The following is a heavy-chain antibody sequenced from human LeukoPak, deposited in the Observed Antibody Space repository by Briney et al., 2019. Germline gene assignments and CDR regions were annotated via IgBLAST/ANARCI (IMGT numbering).Heavy chain of an antibody. CDR2: IRYDGSNK. D-gene: IGHD2-2*01. J-gene: IGHJ6*03. V-gene: IGHV3-30*02. Sequence: GGSLRLSCAASGFTFSSYGMHWVRQAPGKGLEWVAFIRYDGSNKYYADSVKGRFTISRDSSKNTLYLQMNSLRAEDTAVYYCAKGRTASRKNNVVVVPAAMNPYYMDVWGKGTTVTVSS. CDR1: GFTFSSYG. CDR3: AKGRTASRKNNVVVVPAAMNPYYMDV.